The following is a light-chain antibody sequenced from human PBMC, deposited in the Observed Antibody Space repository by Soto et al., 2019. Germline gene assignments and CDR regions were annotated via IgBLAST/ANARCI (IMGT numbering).Light chain of an antibody. CDR1: SSDVGGSNY. CDR3: SSYAGSNILV. J-gene: IGLJ2*01. Sequence: QSALTQPPSASGSPGQSVTISCTGTSSDVGGSNYVSWYQQHPGKVPKLMIYEVSKRPSGVPDRFSGSKSGNTASLTVSGLQAEDEADYYCSSYAGSNILVFGGGTQLTVL. CDR2: EVS. V-gene: IGLV2-8*01.